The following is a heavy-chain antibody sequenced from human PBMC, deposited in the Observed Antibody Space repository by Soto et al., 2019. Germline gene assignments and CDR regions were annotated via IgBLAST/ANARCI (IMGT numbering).Heavy chain of an antibody. CDR2: IYPGDSDT. CDR1: GDRFTSYL. V-gene: IGHV5-51*01. Sequence: GESLKISCKGSGDRFTSYLIGWVRQMPGKGLEWMGIIYPGDSDTRYSPSFQGQVTISADKSVSTAYLQRSSLKASDTAMYYCARHLNWNYVHDAFDIWGQGTMVTVSS. J-gene: IGHJ3*02. CDR3: ARHLNWNYVHDAFDI. D-gene: IGHD1-7*01.